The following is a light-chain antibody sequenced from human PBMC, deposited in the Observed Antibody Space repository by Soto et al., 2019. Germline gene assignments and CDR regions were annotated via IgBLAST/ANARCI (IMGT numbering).Light chain of an antibody. CDR3: ISYIPSTTTHWV. V-gene: IGLV2-14*01. Sequence: SVLTQPASVSVSPGQSITISCTGTNSDVGGYDRVSWYQHHPGKAPKLLIFEVYNRPSGISDRFSGSKSGDTASLTISGLQAEDEADYYCISYIPSTTTHWVFGGGTKVTVL. J-gene: IGLJ3*02. CDR1: NSDVGGYDR. CDR2: EVY.